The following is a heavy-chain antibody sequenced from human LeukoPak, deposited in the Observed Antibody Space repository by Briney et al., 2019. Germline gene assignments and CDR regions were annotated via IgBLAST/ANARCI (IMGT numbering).Heavy chain of an antibody. D-gene: IGHD3-16*01. J-gene: IGHJ3*02. CDR2: IYPGDSDS. Sequence: GESLKISCKGSGYSFTSYWIGWVRQMPGKGLEWMGIIYPGDSDSKYSRSFQGQVTTSADKSINTAYLQWSSLKASDSAMYYCARRLGGADVFDIWGQGTMVTVSS. CDR1: GYSFTSYW. CDR3: ARRLGGADVFDI. V-gene: IGHV5-51*01.